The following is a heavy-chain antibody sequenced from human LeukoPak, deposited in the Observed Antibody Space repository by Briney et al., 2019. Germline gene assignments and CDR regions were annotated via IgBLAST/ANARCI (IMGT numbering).Heavy chain of an antibody. V-gene: IGHV1-69*13. J-gene: IGHJ5*02. D-gene: IGHD3-10*01. CDR1: GGTFSSYA. CDR2: IIPIFGTA. Sequence: GASVKVSCKASGGTFSSYAISWVRQAPGQGLEWMGGIIPIFGTANYAQKFQGRVTITADESTSTAYMELSSLRSEDTAVYYCAREDYFGSGSFSNWFDPWGQGTLVTVSS. CDR3: AREDYFGSGSFSNWFDP.